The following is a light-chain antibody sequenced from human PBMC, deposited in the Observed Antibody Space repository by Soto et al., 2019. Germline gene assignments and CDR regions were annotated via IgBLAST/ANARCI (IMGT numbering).Light chain of an antibody. CDR1: QSVSSN. CDR3: QQYNNWPT. J-gene: IGKJ1*01. V-gene: IGKV3-15*01. Sequence: EIVMTQSPATLSVSPGERATLSCRASQSVSSNLAWYQQKPGQAPRLLIYGASTRATGIPARFSGSGSGTEFNLTSSSLQSEDVAVYYCQQYNNWPTFGQGTKVEIK. CDR2: GAS.